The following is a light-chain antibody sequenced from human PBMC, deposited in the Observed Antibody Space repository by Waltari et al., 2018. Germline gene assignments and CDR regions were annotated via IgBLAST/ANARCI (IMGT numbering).Light chain of an antibody. CDR1: QSVSSN. CDR2: CAS. V-gene: IGKV3-15*01. CDR3: QQYNNWTPSWT. Sequence: EIAMPHSPATLSVSPGERAPLSSRAGQSVSSNLSWYQQKPGQAPRLLIYCASTRATGIPARFSGSGAGTEFTLTISSLQSEDFAVYYCQQYNNWTPSWTFGQGTKVEIK. J-gene: IGKJ1*01.